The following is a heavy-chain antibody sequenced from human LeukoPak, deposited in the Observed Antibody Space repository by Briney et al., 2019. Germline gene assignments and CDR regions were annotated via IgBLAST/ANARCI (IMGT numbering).Heavy chain of an antibody. J-gene: IGHJ5*02. V-gene: IGHV4-39*01. CDR1: GGSISSSGYY. CDR2: IYYSGST. CDR3: ARHEYSGSYYGLSWFDP. D-gene: IGHD1-26*01. Sequence: SETLSLTCTVSGGSISSSGYYWGWIRQPPGKGLEWIPSIYYSGSTYYNPSLKSRVTISVDTSKNQLSLKLSSLTAAGTAVYNCARHEYSGSYYGLSWFDPWGQGTLVTVSS.